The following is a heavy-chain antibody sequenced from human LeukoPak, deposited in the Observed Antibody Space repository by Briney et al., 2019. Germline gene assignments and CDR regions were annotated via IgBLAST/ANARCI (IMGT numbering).Heavy chain of an antibody. Sequence: SETLSLTCTVSGGSISSSSYYWGWIRQSPGKGLGWIGSIYYSGSTYYNPSLKSRVTISVDASKNQFSLKLSSVTAADTAVYYCARIPAGKTIPGNYYYYYMDVWGKGTTVTISS. CDR2: IYYSGST. V-gene: IGHV4-39*01. CDR1: GGSISSSSYY. CDR3: ARIPAGKTIPGNYYYYYMDV. J-gene: IGHJ6*03. D-gene: IGHD1-14*01.